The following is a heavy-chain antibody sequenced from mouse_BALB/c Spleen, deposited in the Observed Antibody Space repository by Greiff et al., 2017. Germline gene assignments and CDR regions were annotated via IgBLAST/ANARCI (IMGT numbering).Heavy chain of an antibody. Sequence: QVQLQQSGAELVRPGTSVTVSCKASGYAFTNYLIEWVKQRPGQGLEWIGVINPGSGGTNYNEKFKGKATLTADKSSSTAYMQLSSLTSDDSAVYFCAREYGNYNYAMDYWGQGTSVTVSA. CDR3: AREYGNYNYAMDY. V-gene: IGHV1-54*03. CDR1: GYAFTNYL. D-gene: IGHD2-10*02. J-gene: IGHJ4*01. CDR2: INPGSGGT.